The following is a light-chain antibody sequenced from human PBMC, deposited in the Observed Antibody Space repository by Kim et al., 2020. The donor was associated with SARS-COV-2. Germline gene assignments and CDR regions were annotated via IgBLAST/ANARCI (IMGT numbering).Light chain of an antibody. V-gene: IGLV3-19*01. Sequence: SSDLTQDPAVSVALGQTVRITCQGDSLRSYYATWYQQRPRQAPVLVIYGRNNRPSGISDRFSGSSSGNTASLTISGAQAEDEADFYCQSRDSGGNVLLGGGTKLTVL. J-gene: IGLJ2*01. CDR2: GRN. CDR1: SLRSYY. CDR3: QSRDSGGNVL.